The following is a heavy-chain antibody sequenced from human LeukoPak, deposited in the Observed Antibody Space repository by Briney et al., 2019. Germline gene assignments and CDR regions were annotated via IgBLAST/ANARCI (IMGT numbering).Heavy chain of an antibody. J-gene: IGHJ4*02. V-gene: IGHV6-1*01. Sequence: SQTLSLTCSISGDNVSSNSAAWNWIRQSPSRGLEWLGRTYYRSKWYNDYAISVKSRITINPDTSKNQFSLQLNSVTPEDTAVYYCARDPRGYSGYDSPFDYWGQGTLVTVSS. CDR3: ARDPRGYSGYDSPFDY. CDR2: TYYRSKWYN. D-gene: IGHD5-12*01. CDR1: GDNVSSNSAA.